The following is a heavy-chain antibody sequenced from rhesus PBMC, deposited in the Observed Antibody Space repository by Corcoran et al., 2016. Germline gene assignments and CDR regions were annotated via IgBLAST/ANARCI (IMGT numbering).Heavy chain of an antibody. CDR2: SNGNSGST. V-gene: IGHV4-80*01. Sequence: QVQLQESGPGLVKPSETLSLTCAVSGGSFSSYWWSWIRQPPGKGRGWIGESNGNSGSTNYNPALKSRVTISKDASKNQFSLKLSSVTAADTAVYYCANRGTVGTEFYFDYWGQGVLVTVSS. J-gene: IGHJ4*01. CDR1: GGSFSSYW. D-gene: IGHD5-24*01. CDR3: ANRGTVGTEFYFDY.